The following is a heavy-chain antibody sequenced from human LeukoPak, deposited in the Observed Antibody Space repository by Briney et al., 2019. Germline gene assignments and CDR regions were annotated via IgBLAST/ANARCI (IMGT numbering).Heavy chain of an antibody. Sequence: GESLRLSCAASGFTFSIFAVSWVRQAPGKGLEWVSIISDNGDSTYYADSVKGRFTTSRDNSKNTLYLQMNSLRAEDTAVYYCAREVGALDYWGQGTLVTVSS. D-gene: IGHD1-26*01. V-gene: IGHV3-23*01. J-gene: IGHJ4*02. CDR2: ISDNGDST. CDR1: GFTFSIFA. CDR3: AREVGALDY.